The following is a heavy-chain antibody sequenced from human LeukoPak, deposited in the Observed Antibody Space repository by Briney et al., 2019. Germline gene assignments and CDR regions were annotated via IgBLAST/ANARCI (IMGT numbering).Heavy chain of an antibody. CDR1: GFSFSDYY. D-gene: IGHD3-10*01. CDR3: ARENTLLWFGEIDY. Sequence: GGSLRLSCAASGFSFSDYYMYWIRQAPGKGLEWLSYISPSDTYTSYADSVKGRFTISRDNAKNSLYLQMDSLRAEDTAVYYCARENTLLWFGEIDYWGQGTLVTVSS. V-gene: IGHV3-11*06. CDR2: ISPSDTYT. J-gene: IGHJ4*02.